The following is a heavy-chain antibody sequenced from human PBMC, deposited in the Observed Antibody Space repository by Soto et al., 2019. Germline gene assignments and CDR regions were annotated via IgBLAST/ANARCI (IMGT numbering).Heavy chain of an antibody. V-gene: IGHV3-9*01. CDR3: ARLSREGNNYCYYGMDV. CDR1: GFTFDDYA. D-gene: IGHD1-1*01. CDR2: ISWNSGSI. J-gene: IGHJ6*02. Sequence: EVQLVESGGCLVQPGRSLRLSCAASGFTFDDYAMHWVRQAPGKGLEWVSGISWNSGSIGYADSVKGRFTISRDNVKNSLYLQMNSLRAEDTALYYCARLSREGNNYCYYGMDVWGQGTTVTVSS.